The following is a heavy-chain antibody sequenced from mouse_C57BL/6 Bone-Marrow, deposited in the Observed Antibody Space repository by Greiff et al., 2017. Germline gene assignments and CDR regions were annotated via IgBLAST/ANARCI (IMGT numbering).Heavy chain of an antibody. V-gene: IGHV1-5*01. CDR3: TKVYYGNYPYYAMDY. CDR1: GYTFSSYW. Sequence: EVQLQQSGTVLARPGASVKMSCKTSGYTFSSYWMHWVKQRPGQGLEWIGAIYPGNSDTSYNQKFKGKAKLTAVTSASTAYMELSSLTNEDSAVYYCTKVYYGNYPYYAMDYWGQGTSVTVSS. CDR2: IYPGNSDT. J-gene: IGHJ4*01. D-gene: IGHD2-1*01.